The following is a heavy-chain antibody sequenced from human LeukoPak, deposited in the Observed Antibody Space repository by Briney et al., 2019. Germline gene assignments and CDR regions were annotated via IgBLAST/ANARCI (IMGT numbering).Heavy chain of an antibody. CDR2: IYYSGST. Sequence: PSETLSLTCTVSGGSISSYYWSWIRQPPGKGLEWIGYIYYSGSTNYNPSLKSRVTISVDTSKNQFSLKLSSVTAADTAVYYCAREVYSYLWMSWGQGTLVTVSS. CDR1: GGSISSYY. V-gene: IGHV4-59*01. J-gene: IGHJ4*02. CDR3: AREVYSYLWMS. D-gene: IGHD5-18*01.